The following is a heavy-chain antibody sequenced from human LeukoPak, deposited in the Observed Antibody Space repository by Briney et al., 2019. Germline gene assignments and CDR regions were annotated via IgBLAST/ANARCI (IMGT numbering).Heavy chain of an antibody. CDR2: ISAYNGHT. CDR3: ARAGRYGDSSSAYNWFDP. CDR1: GYTFNSYG. V-gene: IGHV1-18*01. Sequence: GASVKVSCKASGYTFNSYGISWVRQAPGQGLEWMGWISAYNGHTNYAQKFQGRVTMTTDTSTSTAYMDLRSLRSDDTAVYYCARAGRYGDSSSAYNWFDPWGQGTLVTVSS. D-gene: IGHD4-17*01. J-gene: IGHJ5*02.